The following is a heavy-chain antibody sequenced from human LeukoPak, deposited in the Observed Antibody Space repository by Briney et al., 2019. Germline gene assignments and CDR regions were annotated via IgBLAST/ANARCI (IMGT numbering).Heavy chain of an antibody. CDR3: ASQESGRGGSYNFCY. V-gene: IGHV3-23*01. CDR2: ISNSGDRT. Sequence: PGGSLRLSCAASGFTFSSYAMNWVRQSPGKGLEWVSAISNSGDRTYYADSVKGRFTISRDNSKNTLYLQMNSLRAEDTPVYYCASQESGRGGSYNFCYWGQGTLVTVSS. CDR1: GFTFSSYA. D-gene: IGHD1-26*01. J-gene: IGHJ4*02.